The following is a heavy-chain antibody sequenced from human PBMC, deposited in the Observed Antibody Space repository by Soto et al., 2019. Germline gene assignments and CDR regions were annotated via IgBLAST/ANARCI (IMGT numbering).Heavy chain of an antibody. J-gene: IGHJ4*02. V-gene: IGHV3-23*01. CDR3: AKDSVCSGGSCYRFDY. CDR1: GFTFSSYA. CDR2: ISGSGGST. Sequence: PGGSLRLSCAASGFTFSSYAMSWVRQAPGKGLEWVSAISGSGGSTYYADSAKGRFTISRDNSKNTLYLQMNSLRAEDTAVYYCAKDSVCSGGSCYRFDYWGQGTLVTVSS. D-gene: IGHD2-15*01.